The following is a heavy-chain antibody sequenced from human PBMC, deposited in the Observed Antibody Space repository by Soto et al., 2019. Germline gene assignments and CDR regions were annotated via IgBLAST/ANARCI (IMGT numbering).Heavy chain of an antibody. CDR3: AKDGTIFGVVRHFSFYYYYYMDV. CDR2: ISGSGGST. CDR1: GFTFSSYA. D-gene: IGHD3-3*01. V-gene: IGHV3-23*01. Sequence: PGGSLRLSCAAAGFTFSSYAMSWVRQAPGKGLEWVSAISGSGGSTYYADSVKGRFTISRDNSKNTLYLQMNSLRAEDTAVYYCAKDGTIFGVVRHFSFYYYYYMDVWGKGTTVTVSS. J-gene: IGHJ6*03.